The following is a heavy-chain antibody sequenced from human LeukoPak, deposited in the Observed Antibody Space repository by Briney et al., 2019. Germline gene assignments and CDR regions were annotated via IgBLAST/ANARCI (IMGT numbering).Heavy chain of an antibody. CDR2: IKSDGSDT. V-gene: IGHV3-74*01. CDR1: GFTFSSYW. D-gene: IGHD4-17*01. Sequence: RTGGSLRLSCAASGFTFSSYWMHWVRHAPGKGLVWVSRIKSDGSDTDYADSVKGRFTISRDNAKSTLSLQMNSLRAEDTAVYYCARGKNGDSLFDYWGQGTLVTVSS. J-gene: IGHJ4*02. CDR3: ARGKNGDSLFDY.